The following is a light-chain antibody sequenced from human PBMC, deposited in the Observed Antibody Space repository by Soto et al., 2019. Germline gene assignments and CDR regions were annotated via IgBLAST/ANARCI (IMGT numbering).Light chain of an antibody. Sequence: EIVLTQSPSSLSVSLGERATLSCRATQSISSSILAWNQQKPGQAHRLMIYGASTRATGIPARFSGSGSGTEFTLTIGILEPEAFAVYYCQQYNSSRTWTFGQGTKVDIK. J-gene: IGKJ1*01. CDR1: QSISSSI. CDR3: QQYNSSRTWT. V-gene: IGKV3D-15*01. CDR2: GAS.